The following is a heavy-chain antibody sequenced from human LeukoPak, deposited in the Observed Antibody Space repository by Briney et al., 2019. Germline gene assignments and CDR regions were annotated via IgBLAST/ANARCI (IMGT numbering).Heavy chain of an antibody. D-gene: IGHD3-10*01. CDR3: ARCPEVRGVIITRFAP. CDR2: IIPIFGTA. J-gene: IGHJ5*02. CDR1: GGTFSSYA. Sequence: WASVKVSCKASGGTFSSYAISWVRQAPGQGLEWMGGIIPIFGTANYAQKFQGRVTITAAASTSTAYMELSSLRSEDTAVYYCARCPEVRGVIITRFAPWGQGTLVTVSS. V-gene: IGHV1-69*13.